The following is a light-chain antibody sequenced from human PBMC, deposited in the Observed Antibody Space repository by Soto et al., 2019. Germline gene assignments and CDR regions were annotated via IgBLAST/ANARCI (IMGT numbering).Light chain of an antibody. V-gene: IGLV2-14*01. Sequence: QSVLPQPASVSGSPGQSITIYCTGTSSDVGGYNYVCWYQQHPGKAPKLMIYDVSNRPSGVSNRFSGSKSGNTASLTISGLQAEDEADYYCSSYTRSSCWGFGGGTKLTVL. CDR3: SSYTRSSCWG. CDR1: SSDVGGYNY. J-gene: IGLJ3*02. CDR2: DVS.